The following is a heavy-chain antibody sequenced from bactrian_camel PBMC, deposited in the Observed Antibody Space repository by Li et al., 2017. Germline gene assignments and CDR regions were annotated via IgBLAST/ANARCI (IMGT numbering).Heavy chain of an antibody. J-gene: IGHJ4*01. CDR1: GLTAGFRW. Sequence: VQLVESGGGSVQSGGSLRLSCAASGLTAGFRWMGWFRQAPGKERERVASIDSDKGGAYYADPLKGRFTISQDNDKRTLYLQMNSLKPEDTALYSCAAALSDTRCRTLRYSYWGRGTQVTVS. CDR2: IDSDKGGA. V-gene: IGHV3S32*01. D-gene: IGHD1*01. CDR3: AAALSDTRCRTLRYSY.